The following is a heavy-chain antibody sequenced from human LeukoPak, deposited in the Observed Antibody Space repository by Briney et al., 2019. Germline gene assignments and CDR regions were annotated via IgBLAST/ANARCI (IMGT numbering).Heavy chain of an antibody. CDR3: AKDTGPGAAAGFDY. J-gene: IGHJ4*02. Sequence: GRSLRLSCAASGFTFDDYAMHWVRQAPGKGLEWVSGISWNSGSIGYADSVKGRLTISRDNAKNSLYLQMNSLRAEDTALYYCAKDTGPGAAAGFDYWGQGTLVTVSS. V-gene: IGHV3-9*01. D-gene: IGHD6-13*01. CDR1: GFTFDDYA. CDR2: ISWNSGSI.